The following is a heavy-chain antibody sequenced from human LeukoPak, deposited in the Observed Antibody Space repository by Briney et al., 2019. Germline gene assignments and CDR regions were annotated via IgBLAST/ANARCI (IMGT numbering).Heavy chain of an antibody. CDR2: IYSGGST. CDR1: GFTVSSNY. Sequence: PGGSLRLSCAASGFTVSSNYRSWVRQAPGKGLGGVSVIYSGGSTYYADSVKGRFTISRDNSKNTLYLQMNSLRAEEKDVYYCARDRGEYEWDVWGKGTTVTVSS. D-gene: IGHD2-2*01. V-gene: IGHV3-53*01. CDR3: ARDRGEYEWDV. J-gene: IGHJ6*04.